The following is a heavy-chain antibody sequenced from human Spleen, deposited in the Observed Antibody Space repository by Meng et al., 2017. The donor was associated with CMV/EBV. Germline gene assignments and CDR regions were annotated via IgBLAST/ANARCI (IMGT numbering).Heavy chain of an antibody. CDR3: ASWEYSSSSTMRWYYYGMDV. J-gene: IGHJ6*02. CDR1: GGTFSSYT. CDR2: IIPILGIA. V-gene: IGHV1-69*02. D-gene: IGHD6-6*01. Sequence: SVKVSCKASGGTFSSYTISWVRQAPGQGLEWMGRIIPILGIANYAQKFQGRVTITADKSTSTAYMELSSLRSEDTAVYYCASWEYSSSSTMRWYYYGMDVWGQGTTVTVSS.